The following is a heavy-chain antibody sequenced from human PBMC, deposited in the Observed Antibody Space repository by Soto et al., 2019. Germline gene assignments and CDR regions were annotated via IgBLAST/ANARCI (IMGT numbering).Heavy chain of an antibody. CDR1: GGSFSGYY. CDR2: INHSGST. D-gene: IGHD4-4*01. J-gene: IGHJ6*02. CDR3: ARDPVATVTKIYYYYGMDV. V-gene: IGHV4-34*01. Sequence: SETLSLTCAVYGGSFSGYYWSWIRQPPGKGLEWIGEINHSGSTNYNPSLKSRVAISVDTSKNQFSLKLSSVTAADTAVYYCARDPVATVTKIYYYYGMDVWGQGTTVTVSS.